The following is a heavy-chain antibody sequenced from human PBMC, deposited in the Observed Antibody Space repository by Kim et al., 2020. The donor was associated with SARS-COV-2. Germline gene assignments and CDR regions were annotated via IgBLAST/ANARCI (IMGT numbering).Heavy chain of an antibody. Sequence: TYYADAGKGRFTISRDNSTNALYLQKNSLGADDTAVYYCARVLVPRDGMDVWGQGTTVTVSS. D-gene: IGHD1-26*01. J-gene: IGHJ6*02. CDR3: ARVLVPRDGMDV. V-gene: IGHV3-23*01. CDR2: T.